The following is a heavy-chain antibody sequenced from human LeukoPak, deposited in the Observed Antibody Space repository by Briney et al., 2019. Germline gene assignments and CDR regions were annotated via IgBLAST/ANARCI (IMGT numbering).Heavy chain of an antibody. CDR3: AKAEGSGNQPFDY. J-gene: IGHJ4*02. D-gene: IGHD3-10*01. Sequence: GGSLRLSCAASGFTFSSYGMHWVRQAPGKGLEWVAVIWYDGSNKYHADSVKGRFTISRDNSKNTLYLQMNSLRAEDTAVYYCAKAEGSGNQPFDYWGQGTLVTVSS. CDR2: IWYDGSNK. CDR1: GFTFSSYG. V-gene: IGHV3-33*06.